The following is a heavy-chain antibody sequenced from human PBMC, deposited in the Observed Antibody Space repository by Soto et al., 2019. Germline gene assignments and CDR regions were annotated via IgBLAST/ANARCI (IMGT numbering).Heavy chain of an antibody. Sequence: QLQLQESGSGLVKPSQTLSLTCAVSGGSISSGGYSWSWIRQPPGKGLEWIGYIYHSGSTYYNPSFTSRATISVDRPKNQFSRKLSSGTAADTAVYYCAAGGRLPRYYWGQGTLVTVSS. D-gene: IGHD5-12*01. CDR1: GGSISSGGYS. J-gene: IGHJ4*02. CDR2: IYHSGST. V-gene: IGHV4-30-2*01. CDR3: AAGGRLPRYY.